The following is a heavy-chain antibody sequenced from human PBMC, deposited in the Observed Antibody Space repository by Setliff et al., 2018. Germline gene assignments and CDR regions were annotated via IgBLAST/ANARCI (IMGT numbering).Heavy chain of an antibody. CDR2: IYTGGST. J-gene: IGHJ6*02. D-gene: IGHD5-12*01. Sequence: GESLKISCAASGFTVRSYYMTWVRQAPGKGLEWVSVIYTGGSTYYADSVKGRFTISRDDSNNTLYLQMKSLRAEDTAVYYCAGCGYGQYYAMDVWGQGTTVTVSS. CDR1: GFTVRSYY. V-gene: IGHV3-66*01. CDR3: AGCGYGQYYAMDV.